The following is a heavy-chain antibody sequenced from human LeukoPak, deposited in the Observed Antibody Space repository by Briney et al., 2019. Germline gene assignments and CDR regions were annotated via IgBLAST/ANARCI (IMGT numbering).Heavy chain of an antibody. CDR2: LNSNSRYI. V-gene: IGHV3-21*01. Sequence: PGGSLRLSCAAAGFTFSSYSMNWVRQAPGKGLEWVSSLNSNSRYIYYADSVKGRFTISRDNAKNSLYLQMNSLRAEDTAVYYCARDYYGDYYFDYWGQGTLVTVSS. D-gene: IGHD4-17*01. J-gene: IGHJ4*02. CDR1: GFTFSSYS. CDR3: ARDYYGDYYFDY.